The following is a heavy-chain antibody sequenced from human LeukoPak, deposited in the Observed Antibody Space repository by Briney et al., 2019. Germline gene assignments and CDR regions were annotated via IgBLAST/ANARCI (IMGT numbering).Heavy chain of an antibody. D-gene: IGHD4-17*01. J-gene: IGHJ4*02. CDR1: GFSFNIYW. V-gene: IGHV3-7*01. CDR3: ARDDSLRY. CDR2: INHDGSEK. Sequence: GGSLRLSCAASGFSFNIYWMSWVRQAPGKGLEWVANINHDGSEKYYVDSVKGRFTISRDNAKNSLYLQMNSLRAEDTAVYYCARDDSLRYWGQGTLVTVSS.